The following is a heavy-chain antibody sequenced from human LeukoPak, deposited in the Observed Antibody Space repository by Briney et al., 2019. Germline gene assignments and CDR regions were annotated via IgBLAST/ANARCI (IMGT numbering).Heavy chain of an antibody. CDR3: AREPRGRITGTAGPYYYYMDV. Sequence: SVKVSCKASGGTFSSYAISWVRQAPGQGLEWMGGIIPIFGTANYAQKFQGRVTITADESTSTAYMELSSLRSEDTAVYYCAREPRGRITGTAGPYYYYMDVWGKGTTVTVSS. CDR1: GGTFSSYA. J-gene: IGHJ6*03. V-gene: IGHV1-69*13. D-gene: IGHD1-7*01. CDR2: IIPIFGTA.